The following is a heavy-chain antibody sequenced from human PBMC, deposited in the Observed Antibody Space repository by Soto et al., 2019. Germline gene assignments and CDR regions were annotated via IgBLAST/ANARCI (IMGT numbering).Heavy chain of an antibody. CDR1: GFTFSSYW. J-gene: IGHJ5*02. D-gene: IGHD6-13*01. CDR3: ARWGSSSWYYEDNWFDP. V-gene: IGHV3-7*01. CDR2: IKQDGSEK. Sequence: EVQLVESGGGLVQPGGSLRLSCATSGFTFSSYWMSWVRQAPGKGLEWVASIKQDGSEKYYVDSVKGRFTISRDNAKNSLYLQMNSLRAEDTAVYYCARWGSSSWYYEDNWFDPWGQGTLVTVSS.